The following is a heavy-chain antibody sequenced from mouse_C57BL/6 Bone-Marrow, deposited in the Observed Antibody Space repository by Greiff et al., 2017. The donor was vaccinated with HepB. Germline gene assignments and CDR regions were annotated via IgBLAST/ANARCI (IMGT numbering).Heavy chain of an antibody. CDR3: AREGY. CDR1: GYTFTSYW. CDR2: IDPSDSYT. V-gene: IGHV1-50*01. J-gene: IGHJ2*01. Sequence: QVQLQQPGAELVKPGASVKLSCEASGYTFTSYWMQWVKQRPGQGLEWIGEIDPSDSYTNYNQKFKGKATLTVDTSSSTAYMQLSSLTSEDSAVYYCAREGYWGQGTTLTVSS.